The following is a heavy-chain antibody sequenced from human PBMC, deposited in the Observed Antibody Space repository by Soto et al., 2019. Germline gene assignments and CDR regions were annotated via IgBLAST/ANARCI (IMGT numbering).Heavy chain of an antibody. V-gene: IGHV1-69*01. CDR2: IVPMLGTP. D-gene: IGHD1-26*01. Sequence: QVQLVQSGAEVKEPGSSVRVSCKASGGTFDNFIMNWVRQTPGQGLEWMGGIVPMLGTPTYAEKFKGRVTTSATGSTSTLYMAATSLRSADTAIYYCARTCTYSSSLSQYSGIDVWGHGTKVTVSS. CDR1: GGTFDNFI. CDR3: ARTCTYSSSLSQYSGIDV. J-gene: IGHJ6*02.